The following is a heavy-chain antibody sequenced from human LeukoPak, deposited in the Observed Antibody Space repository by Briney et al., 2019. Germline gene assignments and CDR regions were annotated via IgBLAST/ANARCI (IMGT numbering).Heavy chain of an antibody. CDR3: ARGVYGSGSYLFGVRDYYYYYYMDV. V-gene: IGHV1-8*01. CDR1: GYTFTSYD. CDR2: MNPNSGNT. D-gene: IGHD3-10*01. Sequence: ASVKVSCKASGYTFTSYDINWVRQATGQGLEWMGWMNPNSGNTGYAQKFQGRVTMTRNTSISAAYMELSSLRSEDTAVYYCARGVYGSGSYLFGVRDYYYYYYMDVWGKGTTVTVSS. J-gene: IGHJ6*03.